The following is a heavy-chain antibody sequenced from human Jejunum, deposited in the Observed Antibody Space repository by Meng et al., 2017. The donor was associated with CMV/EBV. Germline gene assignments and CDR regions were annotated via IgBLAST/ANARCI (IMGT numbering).Heavy chain of an antibody. Sequence: GFNFGISWMNWVRQAPGKGPEWLANINQDGSVINYVDSVKGRFTISRDNARNSLYLQMNSLRTEDTAVYYCARRSWFGVLEGAFDFWGQGTMVTVSS. D-gene: IGHD3-10*01. CDR1: GFNFGISW. CDR3: ARRSWFGVLEGAFDF. CDR2: INQDGSVI. V-gene: IGHV3-7*03. J-gene: IGHJ3*01.